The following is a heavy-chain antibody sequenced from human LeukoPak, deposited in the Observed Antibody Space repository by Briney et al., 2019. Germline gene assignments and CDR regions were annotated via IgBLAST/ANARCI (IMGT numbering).Heavy chain of an antibody. Sequence: AASVKVSCKASGYTFTGYYMHWVRQAPGQGLEWMGWINPNSGGTNYAQKFQGRVTMTRDTSISTAYMELSRLRSDDTAVYYCARARDSSGWFDYWGQGTLVTVSS. CDR2: INPNSGGT. CDR1: GYTFTGYY. CDR3: ARARDSSGWFDY. V-gene: IGHV1-2*02. D-gene: IGHD6-19*01. J-gene: IGHJ4*02.